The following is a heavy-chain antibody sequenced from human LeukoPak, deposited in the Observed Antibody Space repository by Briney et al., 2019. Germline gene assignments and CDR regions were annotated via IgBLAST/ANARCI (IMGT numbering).Heavy chain of an antibody. J-gene: IGHJ4*02. Sequence: SETLSLTCTVSGGSISSYYWSWIRQPPGKGLEWIGYIYYSGSTYYNPSLKSRVTISVDTSKNQFSLKLSSVTAADTAVYYCARNKAYGDYLDYWGQGTLVTVSS. CDR3: ARNKAYGDYLDY. CDR1: GGSISSYY. CDR2: IYYSGST. D-gene: IGHD4-17*01. V-gene: IGHV4-59*12.